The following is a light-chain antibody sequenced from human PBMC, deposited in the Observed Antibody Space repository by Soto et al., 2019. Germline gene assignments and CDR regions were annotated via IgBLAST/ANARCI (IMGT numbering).Light chain of an antibody. Sequence: QSALTQPASVSGSPGQSITLSCTGTSSDVGGSNYVSWYQQHPGKAPKLLIYEVTNRPSGVSNRFSGSRSGNTASLTISGLQAEDEADYYCSSYTDSSNYVFGTGTKVTVL. J-gene: IGLJ1*01. CDR1: SSDVGGSNY. CDR2: EVT. V-gene: IGLV2-14*01. CDR3: SSYTDSSNYV.